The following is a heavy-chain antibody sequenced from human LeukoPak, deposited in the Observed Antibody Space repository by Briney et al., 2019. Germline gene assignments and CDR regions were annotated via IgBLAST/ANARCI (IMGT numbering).Heavy chain of an antibody. Sequence: SETLSLTCSVSGDSISSYSWSWIRQPPGKGLEWIGSIYYSGSTYYNPSLKSRVTISVDTSKNQFSLKLSSVTAADTAVYYCARCRYGDSPFDYWGQGTLVTVSS. CDR1: GDSISSYS. J-gene: IGHJ4*02. CDR2: IYYSGST. V-gene: IGHV4-59*05. D-gene: IGHD4-17*01. CDR3: ARCRYGDSPFDY.